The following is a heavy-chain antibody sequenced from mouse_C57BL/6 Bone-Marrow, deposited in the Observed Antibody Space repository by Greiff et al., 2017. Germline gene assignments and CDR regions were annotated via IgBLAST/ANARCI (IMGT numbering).Heavy chain of an antibody. J-gene: IGHJ3*01. CDR1: GYTFTSYW. CDR2: NTPRSGYT. CDR3: ARDDYDEWFAY. D-gene: IGHD2-4*01. V-gene: IGHV1-7*01. Sequence: VQLKQSGAELAKPGASVKLSCKASGYTFTSYWMHWLKQRPRQGLEWIGYNTPRSGYTKYNQKCKDKATLTADKYSSTAYMQLSSLTYEDSAVYYSARDDYDEWFAYWGQGTLVTVSA.